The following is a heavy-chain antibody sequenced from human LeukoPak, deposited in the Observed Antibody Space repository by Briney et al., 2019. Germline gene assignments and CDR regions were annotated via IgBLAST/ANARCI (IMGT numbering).Heavy chain of an antibody. CDR1: GFTFSSFA. D-gene: IGHD4-17*01. Sequence: PGGSLRLSCAASGFTFSSFAMGWVRQAPGKGLEGVSAISGRGGSTHYADSVKGRFTIPRDNSKNTLYLQMNSLRAEDTAVYYCAKRQGYGVFDYWGQGTLVTVSS. V-gene: IGHV3-23*01. J-gene: IGHJ4*02. CDR2: ISGRGGST. CDR3: AKRQGYGVFDY.